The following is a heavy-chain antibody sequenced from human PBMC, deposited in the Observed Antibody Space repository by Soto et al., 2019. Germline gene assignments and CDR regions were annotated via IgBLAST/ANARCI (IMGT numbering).Heavy chain of an antibody. CDR1: GYSFTSYW. V-gene: IGHV5-51*01. D-gene: IGHD3-3*01. CDR2: IYPGDSDT. CDR3: ARSDFWSGYYFEPWFDP. J-gene: IGHJ5*02. Sequence: GESLKISCKGSGYSFTSYWIGWVRQMPGKGLEWMGIIYPGDSDTRYSPSFQGQVTISADKSISTAYLQWSSLKASDTAMYYCARSDFWSGYYFEPWFDPWGQGTLVTVSS.